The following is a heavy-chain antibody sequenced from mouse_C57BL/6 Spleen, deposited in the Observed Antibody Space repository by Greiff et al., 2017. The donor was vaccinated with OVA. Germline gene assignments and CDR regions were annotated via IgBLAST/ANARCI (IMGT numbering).Heavy chain of an antibody. J-gene: IGHJ4*01. V-gene: IGHV1-9*01. D-gene: IGHD2-4*01. CDR2: IVSSSGST. Sequence: VQLQQSGAELMKPGASVKFSCKATGYPFTGYWIEWVKQRPGHGLEWIGEIVSSSGSTKYNEKFKGKATFTADTSSNTSYIQLSSLTTADSAIYYSARSPFYDYDVGYYAMDYWGQGTSVTDSS. CDR1: GYPFTGYW. CDR3: ARSPFYDYDVGYYAMDY.